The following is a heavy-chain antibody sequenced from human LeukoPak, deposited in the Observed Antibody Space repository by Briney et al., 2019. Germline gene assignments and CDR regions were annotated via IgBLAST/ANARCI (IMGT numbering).Heavy chain of an antibody. CDR3: AGWDYYYMDV. CDR2: INAGGTST. D-gene: IGHD6-19*01. J-gene: IGHJ6*03. Sequence: GGSLRLSCVASKFTFSTYWMHWVRQAPWKGLVWVSRINAGGTSTTYADSVKGRFTISRDSAKKTLYLQMNSLRAEDTAVYYCAGWDYYYMDVWGKGTTVTVSS. V-gene: IGHV3-74*01. CDR1: KFTFSTYW.